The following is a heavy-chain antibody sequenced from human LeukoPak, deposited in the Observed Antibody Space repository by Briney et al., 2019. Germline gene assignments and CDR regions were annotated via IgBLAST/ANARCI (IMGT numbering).Heavy chain of an antibody. J-gene: IGHJ1*01. CDR1: GGSISSGSYY. CDR3: ARSSGYYFEYFHH. CDR2: IYTSGST. Sequence: SETLSLTCTVSGGSISSGSYYWSWIRQPAGKGLEWIGRIYTSGSTNYNPSLKSRVTISVDTSKNQFSLKLSSVTAADTAVYYCARSSGYYFEYFHHWGQGILVTVSS. D-gene: IGHD3-22*01. V-gene: IGHV4-61*02.